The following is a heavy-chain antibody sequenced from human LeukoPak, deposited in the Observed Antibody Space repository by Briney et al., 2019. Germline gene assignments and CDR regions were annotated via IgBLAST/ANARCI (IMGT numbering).Heavy chain of an antibody. V-gene: IGHV3-74*01. CDR2: INSDGSTT. CDR1: GFTFSSYW. CDR3: VRLQDNHDFWSGRSPTCDY. Sequence: PGGSLRLSCAASGFTFSSYWMHWVRQAPGKGLVWVSRINSDGSTTSYADSVKGRFTISRDNAKNTLYLQMNSLRAEDAAMYYCVRLQDNHDFWSGRSPTCDYWGQGTLVTVSS. D-gene: IGHD3-3*01. J-gene: IGHJ4*02.